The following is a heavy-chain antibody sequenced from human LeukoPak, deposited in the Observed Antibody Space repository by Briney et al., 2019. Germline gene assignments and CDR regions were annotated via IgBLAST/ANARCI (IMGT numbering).Heavy chain of an antibody. D-gene: IGHD3-3*01. J-gene: IGHJ2*01. V-gene: IGHV4-34*01. CDR3: ARHQGVVDL. Sequence: SGTLSLTCAVYGGSFSGYYWSWIRQPPGKGLEWIGEINHSGSTNYNPSLKSRVTISVDTSKNQFSLKLSSVTAADTAVYYCARHQGVVDLWGRGSLVTVSS. CDR1: GGSFSGYY. CDR2: INHSGST.